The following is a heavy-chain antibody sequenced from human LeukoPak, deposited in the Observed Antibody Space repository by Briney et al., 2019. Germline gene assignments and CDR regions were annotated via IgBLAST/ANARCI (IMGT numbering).Heavy chain of an antibody. J-gene: IGHJ4*02. V-gene: IGHV3-23*01. D-gene: IGHD4-17*01. CDR1: GFTFSSYA. CDR3: AKVSYGDPYLAFDY. CDR2: ISGSGGST. Sequence: AGGSLRLSCAASGFTFSSYAMSWVRQAPGKGLEWVSAISGSGGSTYYADSVKGRFTISRDNSKNTLYLQMNSLRAEDTAVYYCAKVSYGDPYLAFDYWGQGTLVTVSS.